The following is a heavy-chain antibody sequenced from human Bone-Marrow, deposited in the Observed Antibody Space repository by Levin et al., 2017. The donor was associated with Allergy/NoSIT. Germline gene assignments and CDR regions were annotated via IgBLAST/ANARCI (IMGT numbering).Heavy chain of an antibody. CDR2: IYWDDDK. CDR1: GFSLSPAGLG. D-gene: IGHD3-3*01. V-gene: IGHV2-5*02. Sequence: GSGPTLVKPTQTLTLTCTFSGFSLSPAGLGVGWIRQPPGKALEWVALIYWDDDKRYNPSLENRLTITMDTSKDQVVLTVTNMDPVDTATYYCAQTNSGGFLEWAIFDYWGPGTLVTVSS. CDR3: AQTNSGGFLEWAIFDY. J-gene: IGHJ4*02.